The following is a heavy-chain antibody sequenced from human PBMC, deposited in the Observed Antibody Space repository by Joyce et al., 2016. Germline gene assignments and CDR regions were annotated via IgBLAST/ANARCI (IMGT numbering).Heavy chain of an antibody. CDR2: IIPIFGTA. CDR3: ARTPTYYHYYYYMDV. CDR1: GGTFSNYA. J-gene: IGHJ6*03. Sequence: QVQLVQSGAEVKKPGSSVNVSCKTSGGTFSNYAISWVRQAPGQGLEGMGGIIPIFGTANDAQKFQGRVTITADESTTTAYMELNSLRSEDTAVYYCARTPTYYHYYYYMDVWGKGTTVTVS. V-gene: IGHV1-69*01.